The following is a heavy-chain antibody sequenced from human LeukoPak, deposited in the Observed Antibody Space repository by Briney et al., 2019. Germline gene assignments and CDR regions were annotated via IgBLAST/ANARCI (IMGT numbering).Heavy chain of an antibody. D-gene: IGHD3-9*01. Sequence: GGSLRLSCAASGFTFILYEMNWVRQAPGKGLEWLSYINRSGTTIYYADSVKGRFTISRDNAKNSLYLQMNSLRAEDTAVYYCARSGRTYYDILTGYSIRFDYWGQGTLVTVSS. CDR1: GFTFILYE. V-gene: IGHV3-48*03. CDR3: ARSGRTYYDILTGYSIRFDY. CDR2: INRSGTTI. J-gene: IGHJ4*02.